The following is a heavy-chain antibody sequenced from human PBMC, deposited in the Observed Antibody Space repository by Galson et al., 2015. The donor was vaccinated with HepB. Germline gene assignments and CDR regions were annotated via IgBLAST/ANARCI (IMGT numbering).Heavy chain of an antibody. J-gene: IGHJ6*02. D-gene: IGHD2-21*01. CDR3: TTDRSLVLGSSYYYYGMDV. CDR2: IKSKTDGGTT. Sequence: SLRLSCAASGFTFSNAWMSWVRQAPGKGLEWVGRIKSKTDGGTTDYAAPVKGRFTISRDDSKNTLYLQMNSLKTEDTAVYYCTTDRSLVLGSSYYYYGMDVWGQGTTVTVSS. CDR1: GFTFSNAW. V-gene: IGHV3-15*01.